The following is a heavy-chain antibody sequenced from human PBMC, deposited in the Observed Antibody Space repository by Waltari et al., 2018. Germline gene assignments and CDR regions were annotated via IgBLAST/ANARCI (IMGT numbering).Heavy chain of an antibody. CDR2: INHSGST. CDR3: ARGRYCSGGSCYPYYYYYGMDV. CDR1: GGSFSGYY. V-gene: IGHV4-34*01. Sequence: QVQLQQWGAGLLKPSETLSLTCAVYGGSFSGYYWSWIRQPPGTGLGGIGEINHSGSTNYNPSRKSRVTISVDTSKNQFSLKLSSVTAADTAVYYCARGRYCSGGSCYPYYYYYGMDVWGQGTTVTVSS. J-gene: IGHJ6*02. D-gene: IGHD2-15*01.